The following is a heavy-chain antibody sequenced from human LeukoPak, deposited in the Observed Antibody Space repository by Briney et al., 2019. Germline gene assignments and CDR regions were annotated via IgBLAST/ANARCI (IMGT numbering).Heavy chain of an antibody. CDR1: GFTFSSYW. CDR3: ARVYYGDRLHYYYYYMDV. V-gene: IGHV3-7*01. D-gene: IGHD4-17*01. Sequence: GGSLRLSCAASGFTFSSYWMSWVRQAPGKGLEWVANIEQVGSDKYYVDSVKGRFTISRDNAKNSLYLQMNSLRAEDTAVYYCARVYYGDRLHYYYYYMDVWGKGTTVTISS. CDR2: IEQVGSDK. J-gene: IGHJ6*03.